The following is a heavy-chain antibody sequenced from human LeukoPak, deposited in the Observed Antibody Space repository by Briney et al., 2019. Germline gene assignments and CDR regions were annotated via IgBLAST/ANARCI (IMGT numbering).Heavy chain of an antibody. CDR2: FDPEDGET. V-gene: IGHV1-24*01. D-gene: IGHD4-17*01. CDR1: GYTLTELS. J-gene: IGHJ4*02. CDR3: ASTVTTYHAQNPDY. Sequence: ASVKVSCKVSGYTLTELSMHWVRQAPGKGLEWMGGFDPEDGETIYAQKFQGRVTMTEGASTDTAYMELSSLRSEDTAVYYCASTVTTYHAQNPDYWGQGTLVTVSS.